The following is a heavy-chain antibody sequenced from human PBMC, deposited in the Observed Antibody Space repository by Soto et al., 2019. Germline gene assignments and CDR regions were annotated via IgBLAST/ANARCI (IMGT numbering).Heavy chain of an antibody. Sequence: GGSLILSCVASGFTFSSYSMNWVRQAPGKGLEWVSYISSSSSTIYYADSVKGRFTISRDNAKNSLYLQMNSLRAEDTAVYYCARFSGSKDIVVVPGGLFDPWGQGTLVTVYS. J-gene: IGHJ5*02. V-gene: IGHV3-48*01. CDR2: ISSSSSTI. CDR1: GFTFSSYS. D-gene: IGHD2-2*01. CDR3: ARFSGSKDIVVVPGGLFDP.